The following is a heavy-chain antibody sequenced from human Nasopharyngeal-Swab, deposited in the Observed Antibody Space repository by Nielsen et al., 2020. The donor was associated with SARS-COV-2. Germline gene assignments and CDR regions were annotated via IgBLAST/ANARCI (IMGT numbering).Heavy chain of an antibody. Sequence: SETLSLTCAVYGGSFNGYYWGWIRQSPGKGLECIGEINHSGSTNYNPSLKSRVTISVDTSKTQFSLKLSSVTAADTAVYYCATAVHDRSGFDRVDWGQGTLVSVST. CDR1: GGSFNGYY. V-gene: IGHV4-34*01. CDR2: INHSGST. D-gene: IGHD3-22*01. J-gene: IGHJ4*02. CDR3: ATAVHDRSGFDRVD.